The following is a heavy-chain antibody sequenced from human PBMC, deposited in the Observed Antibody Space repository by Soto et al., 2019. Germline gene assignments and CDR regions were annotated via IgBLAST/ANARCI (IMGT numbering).Heavy chain of an antibody. CDR1: GFIFSSFD. D-gene: IGHD3-10*01. J-gene: IGHJ4*02. CDR3: AKGIVIWFDESGNGGYFDY. Sequence: QVQLVESGGGVVQPGRSLRLSCAASGFIFSSFDMHWVRQAPGKGLEWVAATSYDGSKEYYSDSVKGRFTISRDNSKNTLFLQVTSLRVEDTAVYYCAKGIVIWFDESGNGGYFDYWGLGTLVTVST. CDR2: TSYDGSKE. V-gene: IGHV3-30*18.